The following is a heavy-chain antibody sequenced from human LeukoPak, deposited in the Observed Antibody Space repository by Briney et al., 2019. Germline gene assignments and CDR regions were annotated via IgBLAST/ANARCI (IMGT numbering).Heavy chain of an antibody. CDR2: INHSGST. Sequence: PSETLSLTCAVYGGSFSGYYWSWIRQPPGKGLEWIGEINHSGSTNYNPSLKSRVTISVDTSKNQISLKLSSVTAADTAVYYCARDYDVLTAYPPTQLFDPWGQGTLVTVSS. J-gene: IGHJ5*02. V-gene: IGHV4-34*01. CDR1: GGSFSGYY. CDR3: ARDYDVLTAYPPTQLFDP. D-gene: IGHD3-9*01.